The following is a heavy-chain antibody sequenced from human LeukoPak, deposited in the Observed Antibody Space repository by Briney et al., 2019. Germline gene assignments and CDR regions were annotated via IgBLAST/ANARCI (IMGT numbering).Heavy chain of an antibody. D-gene: IGHD3-22*01. V-gene: IGHV3-30*18. CDR2: ISYDGSDK. J-gene: IGHJ4*02. Sequence: PGRSLRLSCAASGFTFSSYGMHWVRQAPGKGLEWVAVISYDGSDKFYADSVKGRFTISRDNSKDTLYLQMNSLRREDTAVYYCAKGGYYYDSTGYHYXGGDYWGQXTLVTVSS. CDR1: GFTFSSYG. CDR3: AKGGYYYDSTGYHYXGGDY.